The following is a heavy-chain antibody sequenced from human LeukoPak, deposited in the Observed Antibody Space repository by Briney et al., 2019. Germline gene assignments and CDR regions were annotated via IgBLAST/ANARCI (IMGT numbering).Heavy chain of an antibody. J-gene: IGHJ4*02. Sequence: PSETLPLTCTVSGYSISSGYYWGWIRQPPGKGLEWIGSIYHSGGTYYNPSLKSRVTISVDTSKNQFSLKLSSVTAADTAVYYCASYCSSTSCRFDYWGQGTLVTVSS. CDR1: GYSISSGYY. D-gene: IGHD2-2*01. V-gene: IGHV4-38-2*02. CDR3: ASYCSSTSCRFDY. CDR2: IYHSGGT.